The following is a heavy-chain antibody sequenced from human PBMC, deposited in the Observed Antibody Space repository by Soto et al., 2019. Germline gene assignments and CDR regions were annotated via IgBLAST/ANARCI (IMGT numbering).Heavy chain of an antibody. CDR1: GFTFSSYA. J-gene: IGHJ4*02. CDR3: AKGSLGTMVRGVIPNYFDY. Sequence: LRLSCAASGFTFSSYAMSWVRQAPGKGLEWVSAISGSGGSTYYADSVKGRFTISRDNSKNTLYLQMNSLRAEDTAVYYCAKGSLGTMVRGVIPNYFDYWGQGTLVTAPQ. D-gene: IGHD3-10*01. CDR2: ISGSGGST. V-gene: IGHV3-23*01.